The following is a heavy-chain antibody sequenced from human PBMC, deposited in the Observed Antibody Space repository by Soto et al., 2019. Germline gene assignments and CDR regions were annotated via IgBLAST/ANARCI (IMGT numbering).Heavy chain of an antibody. CDR1: GGTFSSYA. J-gene: IGHJ5*02. V-gene: IGHV1-69*13. CDR2: IIPIFGTA. D-gene: IGHD2-21*02. Sequence: ASVKVSCKASGGTFSSYAISWVRQAPGQGLEWMGGIIPIFGTANYAQKFQGRVTITADESTSTAYMELSSLRSEDTAVYYCASVVVTAKYNWFDPWGQGTLVTVSS. CDR3: ASVVVTAKYNWFDP.